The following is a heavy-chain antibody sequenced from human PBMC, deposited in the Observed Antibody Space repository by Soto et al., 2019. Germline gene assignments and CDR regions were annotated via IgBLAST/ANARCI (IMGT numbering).Heavy chain of an antibody. CDR3: ARDWGTPGRGSAVGYYYHYGMDV. CDR2: IKDDGSEK. J-gene: IGHJ6*02. D-gene: IGHD6-19*01. CDR1: EFTFNTYW. Sequence: EVPLVESGGGLVQPGGSLRLSCLASEFTFNTYWMNWVRQAPGRGLEWVANIKDDGSEKNYVDSVKGRFTISRDNAKNSLYLQMKSLRGEDTAVYFCARDWGTPGRGSAVGYYYHYGMDVWGQGPTVTVSS. V-gene: IGHV3-7*05.